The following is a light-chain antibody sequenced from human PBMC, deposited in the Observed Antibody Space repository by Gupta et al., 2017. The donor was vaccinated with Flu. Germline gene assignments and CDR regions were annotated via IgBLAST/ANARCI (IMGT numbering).Light chain of an antibody. CDR2: GAS. CDR1: QDINTS. J-gene: IGKJ3*01. V-gene: IGKV1-8*01. Sequence: AIRMTQSPSSFSASTGDRVTITCRASQDINTSLAWYQQKPGKAPKLLIYGASTLQSGVPSRFSGSGSGSDFILTISCLQSEDFATYYCQQYYNHPRTFGPGTNVDIK. CDR3: QQYYNHPRT.